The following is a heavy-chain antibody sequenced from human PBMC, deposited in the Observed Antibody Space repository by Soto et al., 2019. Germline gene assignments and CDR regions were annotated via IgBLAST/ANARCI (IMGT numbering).Heavy chain of an antibody. D-gene: IGHD6-13*01. Sequence: QLQLQESGPGLVKPSETLSLTCTVSGGSISSSSFHWGWIRQPPGKGLEWIGSIYYSGSTYYSPSLQSRVTISVATSKNQFSRKLSSVTAADTAVYYCARRERAAGTDWWFDPWGQGTLVTVSS. CDR1: GGSISSSSFH. J-gene: IGHJ5*02. V-gene: IGHV4-39*01. CDR3: ARRERAAGTDWWFDP. CDR2: IYYSGST.